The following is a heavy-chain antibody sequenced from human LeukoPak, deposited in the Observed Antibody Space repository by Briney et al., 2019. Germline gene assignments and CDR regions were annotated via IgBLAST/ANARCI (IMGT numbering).Heavy chain of an antibody. D-gene: IGHD4-17*01. CDR2: ISGSGGST. CDR3: ARMTTVTIRNIYYYYGMDV. V-gene: IGHV3-23*01. Sequence: GGSLRLSCAASGFTFSSYAMSWVRQAPGKGLEWVSAISGSGGSTYYADSVKGRFTISRDNAKNSLYLQMNSLRAEDTAVYYCARMTTVTIRNIYYYYGMDVWGQGTTVTVSS. J-gene: IGHJ6*02. CDR1: GFTFSSYA.